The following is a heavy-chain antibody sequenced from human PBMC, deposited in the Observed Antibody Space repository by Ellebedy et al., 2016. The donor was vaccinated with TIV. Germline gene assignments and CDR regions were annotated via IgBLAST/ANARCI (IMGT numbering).Heavy chain of an antibody. J-gene: IGHJ4*02. CDR3: ARDNWWELLGIEF. V-gene: IGHV3-23*01. CDR1: GFNFNIFA. CDR2: ISSSGDSP. D-gene: IGHD1-26*01. Sequence: GESLKISCAASGFNFNIFAMRWFRQAPGEGLEWVSAISSSGDSPFYADSVKGRFTVSRDNSENMLYLQMNSLRAADTAVYYCARDNWWELLGIEFWGQGTLVTVSS.